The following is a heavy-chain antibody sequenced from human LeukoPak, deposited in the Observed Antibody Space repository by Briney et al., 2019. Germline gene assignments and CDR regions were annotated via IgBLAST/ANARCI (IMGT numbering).Heavy chain of an antibody. V-gene: IGHV1-2*02. CDR2: INPNTGGT. CDR3: ARERESGRSDAFDL. D-gene: IGHD3-10*01. CDR1: GYIFTGYY. Sequence: GASVKVSCKTSGYIFTGYYIHWVQQAPGQGLEWMGWINPNTGGTNYAQDFQGRVTMTRDTYVTTAYMELRSLRSDDTAVYFCARERESGRSDAFDLWGQGTMVTVSS. J-gene: IGHJ3*01.